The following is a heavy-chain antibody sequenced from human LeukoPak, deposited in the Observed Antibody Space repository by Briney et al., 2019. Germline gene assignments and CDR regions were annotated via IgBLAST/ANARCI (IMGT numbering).Heavy chain of an antibody. V-gene: IGHV3-53*01. D-gene: IGHD3-10*01. CDR3: ARAIRGGGWSPFDY. J-gene: IGHJ4*02. CDR2: IYSGGST. CDR1: GFTAISNY. Sequence: GGSLLLFCAASGFTAISNYMSCVRQAPGKGLEWVLGIYSGGSTYCADSVKARFTSSRDNSKNTLYLQMNSLRAEDTAVYYCARAIRGGGWSPFDYWGQGTLVTVSS.